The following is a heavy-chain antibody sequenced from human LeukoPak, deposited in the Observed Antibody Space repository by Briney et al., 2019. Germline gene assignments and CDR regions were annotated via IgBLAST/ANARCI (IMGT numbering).Heavy chain of an antibody. D-gene: IGHD6-19*01. V-gene: IGHV3-23*01. CDR1: GFTFSSYA. CDR3: AKDLYSSGWFYYYYGMDV. Sequence: GGSLRLSCAASGFTFSSYAMSWVRQAPGKGLEWVSAISGSGGSTYHADSVKGRFTISRDNSKNTLYLQMNSLRAEDTAVYYCAKDLYSSGWFYYYYGMDVWGQGTTVTVSS. J-gene: IGHJ6*02. CDR2: ISGSGGST.